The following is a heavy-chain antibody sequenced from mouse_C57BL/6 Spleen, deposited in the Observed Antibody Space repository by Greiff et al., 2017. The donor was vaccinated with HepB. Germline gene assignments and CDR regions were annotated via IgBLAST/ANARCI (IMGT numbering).Heavy chain of an antibody. CDR1: GFNIKNTY. D-gene: IGHD1-1*01. V-gene: IGHV14-3*01. CDR2: IDPANGNT. J-gene: IGHJ2*01. Sequence: EVQLQQSVAELVRPGASVKLSCTASGFNIKNTYMHWVKQRPEQGLEWIGRIDPANGNTKYAPKFQGKATITADTSSNTAYLQLSSLTSEDTAIYYCARPIYYYGSSPYYFDYWGQGTTLTVSS. CDR3: ARPIYYYGSSPYYFDY.